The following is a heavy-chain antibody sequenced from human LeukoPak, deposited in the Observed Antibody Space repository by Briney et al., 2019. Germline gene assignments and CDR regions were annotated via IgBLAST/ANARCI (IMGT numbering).Heavy chain of an antibody. V-gene: IGHV3-30*14. CDR2: ISHDASGK. CDR3: ARAVRGYYFDY. J-gene: IGHJ4*02. CDR1: GFIFSSYA. D-gene: IGHD3-22*01. Sequence: GGSLRLSCAASGFIFSSYAMHWVRQAPGTGLEWVAVISHDASGKYYADSVKGRFTISRDNSKNTLYLQMNSLRAEDTAVYFCARAVRGYYFDYWGQGTLVTVSS.